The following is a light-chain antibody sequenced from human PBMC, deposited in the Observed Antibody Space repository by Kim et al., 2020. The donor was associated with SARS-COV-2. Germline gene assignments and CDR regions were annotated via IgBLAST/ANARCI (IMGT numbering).Light chain of an antibody. V-gene: IGLV1-44*01. CDR3: EAWDDSLDAVI. J-gene: IGLJ2*01. CDR2: ADD. CDR1: RSNIGSNT. Sequence: GRRFTLTCPGIRSNIGSNTANWYQQIAGMAPKHLISADDQRPSGVRDRFSGPKTGTSDSLAITGLQSEDEADYYCEAWDDSLDAVIFGGGTKLRVL.